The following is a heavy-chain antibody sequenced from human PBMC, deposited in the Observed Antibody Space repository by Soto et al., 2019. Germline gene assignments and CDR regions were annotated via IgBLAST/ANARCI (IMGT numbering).Heavy chain of an antibody. CDR3: AKDLGSGKPYYYYAMDV. D-gene: IGHD3-10*01. CDR2: ISYDGSNK. V-gene: IGHV3-30*18. CDR1: GFIFSKYG. J-gene: IGHJ6*02. Sequence: GSLRLSCAASGFIFSKYGMHWVRQAAGKGLEWVAVISYDGSNKYYAESVKGRFIISRDKSENTLYLQMNSLRAEDTALYYCAKDLGSGKPYYYYAMDVWGQGTTVTVSS.